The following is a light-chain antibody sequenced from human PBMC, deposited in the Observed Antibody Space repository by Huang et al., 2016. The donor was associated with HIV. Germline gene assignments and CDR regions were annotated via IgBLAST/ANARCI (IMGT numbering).Light chain of an antibody. CDR2: LDS. J-gene: IGKJ4*01. CDR1: QSLLHSTGYND. Sequence: DIVLTQSPLSLPVTPGGPASISCKSNQSLLHSTGYNDLDWYLQRPGQYPQLLIYLDSNRASGVPDRFGGSGSGTHFTLKITRVEAEDVGIYFCMQTLQTPVTLGGGTKVEIK. CDR3: MQTLQTPVT. V-gene: IGKV2-28*01.